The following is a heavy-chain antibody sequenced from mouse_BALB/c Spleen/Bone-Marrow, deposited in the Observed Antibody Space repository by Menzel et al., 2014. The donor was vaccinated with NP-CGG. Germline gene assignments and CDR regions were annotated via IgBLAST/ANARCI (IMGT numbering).Heavy chain of an antibody. Sequence: VQLQQSGAELARPGASVKLSCKASDYTFTDYYINWVKQRTGQGLEWIGEIYPESGDAFYNENFKGKATLTADTSSSTAYMQLSSLTSDDSAVYFCAKGSFDYWGKGTTLTVSS. J-gene: IGHJ2*01. V-gene: IGHV1-77*01. D-gene: IGHD1-1*01. CDR3: AKGSFDY. CDR2: IYPESGDA. CDR1: DYTFTDYY.